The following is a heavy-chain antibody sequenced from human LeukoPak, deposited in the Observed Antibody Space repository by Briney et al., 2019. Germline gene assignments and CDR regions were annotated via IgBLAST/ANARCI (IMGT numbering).Heavy chain of an antibody. CDR2: IRHDGSNK. CDR1: GFTFSSYG. V-gene: IGHV3-30*02. J-gene: IGHJ4*02. CDR3: AKDHGGHLFDY. Sequence: PGGSLRLSCAASGFTFSSYGMHWVRQAPGKGLEWVAFIRHDGSNKNYADSVKGRFTISRDNSKNTLYLQMNSLRAEDTAVYYCAKDHGGHLFDYWGQGTLVTISS. D-gene: IGHD4-23*01.